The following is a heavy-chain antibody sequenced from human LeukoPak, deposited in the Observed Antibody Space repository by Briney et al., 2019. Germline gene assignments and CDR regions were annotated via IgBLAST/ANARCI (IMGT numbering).Heavy chain of an antibody. D-gene: IGHD3-3*01. CDR1: GFTFSDYY. V-gene: IGHV3-11*01. J-gene: IGHJ5*02. Sequence: PGGSLRLSCAASGFTFSDYYMSWIRQAPGKGLEWVSYISSSGSTIYYADSVKGRFTISRDNAKNSLYLQMNSLRAEDTAVYYCAGGYYDFWSGYRYNWFDPWGQGTLVTVSS. CDR2: ISSSGSTI. CDR3: AGGYYDFWSGYRYNWFDP.